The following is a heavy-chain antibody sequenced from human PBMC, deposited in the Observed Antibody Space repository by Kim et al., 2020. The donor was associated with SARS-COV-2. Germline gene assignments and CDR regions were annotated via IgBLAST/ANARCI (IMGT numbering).Heavy chain of an antibody. Sequence: GGSLRLSCAASGFTFSSYSMNWVRQAPGKGLEWVSSISSSSSYIYYADSVKGRFTISRDNAKNSLHLQMNSLRAEDTAVYYCARAYSSGWAYFDYWGQGTLVTVSS. CDR3: ARAYSSGWAYFDY. D-gene: IGHD6-19*01. CDR1: GFTFSSYS. CDR2: ISSSSSYI. J-gene: IGHJ4*02. V-gene: IGHV3-21*01.